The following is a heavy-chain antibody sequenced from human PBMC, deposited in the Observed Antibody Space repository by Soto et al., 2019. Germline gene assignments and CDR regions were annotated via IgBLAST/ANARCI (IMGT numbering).Heavy chain of an antibody. D-gene: IGHD6-25*01. Sequence: EVQLVESGGGLVQPGGSLRLSCADSGFTFSSYNMNWVRQAPGKGLEWVSYISSTTITKYYAGSVKGRFTISRDNAKNSLYLQMDSLRDEDTAIYYCTRTSLIAAAGGVFDYWGRGTLVTVSS. V-gene: IGHV3-48*02. CDR2: ISSTTITK. CDR1: GFTFSSYN. J-gene: IGHJ4*02. CDR3: TRTSLIAAAGGVFDY.